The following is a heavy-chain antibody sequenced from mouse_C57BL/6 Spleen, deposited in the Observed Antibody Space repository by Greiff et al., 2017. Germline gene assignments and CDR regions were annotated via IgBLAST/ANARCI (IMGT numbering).Heavy chain of an antibody. CDR3: ARHNYDGYPAY. Sequence: EVKLMESGGDLVKPGGSLKLSCAASGFTFSSYGMSWVRQTPDKRLEWVATISSGGSYTYYPDSVKGRFTISRDNAKNTLYLQMSSLKSEDTAMYYCARHNYDGYPAYWGQGTTLTVSS. D-gene: IGHD2-3*01. V-gene: IGHV5-6*01. CDR1: GFTFSSYG. CDR2: ISSGGSYT. J-gene: IGHJ2*01.